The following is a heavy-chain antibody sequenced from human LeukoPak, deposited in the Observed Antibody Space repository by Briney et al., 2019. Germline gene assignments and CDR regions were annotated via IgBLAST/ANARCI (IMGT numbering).Heavy chain of an antibody. V-gene: IGHV3-7*01. J-gene: IGHJ3*02. Sequence: GGSLRLSCAASGFTFATSRMTWVRQAPGKGLEWVALMNQDGSKTLFVDSVKGRFAISRDNGKNSLYLQMDSLRAEDTAVYFCTRDPSHGALDIWGQGTTVTVSS. CDR2: MNQDGSKT. CDR3: TRDPSHGALDI. CDR1: GFTFATSR.